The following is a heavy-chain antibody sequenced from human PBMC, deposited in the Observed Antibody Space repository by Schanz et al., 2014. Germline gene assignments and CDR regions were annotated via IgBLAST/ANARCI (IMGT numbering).Heavy chain of an antibody. CDR3: ARVHHYDPSGWGYFDY. CDR1: GFTVSSNH. Sequence: EGQLAESGGGLVQPGGSLRLSCAVSGFTVSSNHMSWVRQAPGKGLEWVSGIYSGIGAYYADSVKDRFTVSRDNSKNTVYPQMNRLSAEDTAVYYCARVHHYDPSGWGYFDYWGQGALVTVSS. J-gene: IGHJ4*02. D-gene: IGHD3-22*01. CDR2: IYSGIGA. V-gene: IGHV3-66*01.